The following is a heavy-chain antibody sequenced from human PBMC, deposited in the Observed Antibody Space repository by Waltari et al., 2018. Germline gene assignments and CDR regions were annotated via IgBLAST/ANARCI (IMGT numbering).Heavy chain of an antibody. CDR3: ARTADTVFNYYYYYYMDV. D-gene: IGHD5-18*01. J-gene: IGHJ6*03. CDR2: IYYSVST. Sequence: QVQLQESGPGLVKPSETLSLTCTVSGGSISSYYWSWIRQPPGKGLEWIGYIYYSVSTNYNPSLKSRVTISVDTSKNQFSLKLSSVTAADTAVYYCARTADTVFNYYYYYYMDVWGKGTTVTVSS. CDR1: GGSISSYY. V-gene: IGHV4-59*01.